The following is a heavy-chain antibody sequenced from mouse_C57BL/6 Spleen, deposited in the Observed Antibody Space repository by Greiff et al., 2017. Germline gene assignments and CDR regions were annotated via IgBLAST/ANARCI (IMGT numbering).Heavy chain of an antibody. D-gene: IGHD2-14*01. CDR1: GFTFSSYA. Sequence: EVKLMESGGGLVKPGGSLQLSCAASGFTFSSYAMSWVRQTPEKRLEWVATISDGGSYTYYPDNVKGRFTISRDNAKNNLYLQMSHLKSEDTAMYYCARDTIGNYYAMDYWGQGTSVTVSS. CDR2: ISDGGSYT. J-gene: IGHJ4*01. CDR3: ARDTIGNYYAMDY. V-gene: IGHV5-4*01.